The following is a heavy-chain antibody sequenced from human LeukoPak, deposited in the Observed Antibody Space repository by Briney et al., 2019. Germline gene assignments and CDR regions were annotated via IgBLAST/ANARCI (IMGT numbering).Heavy chain of an antibody. CDR3: ASLDDSSGYHDY. Sequence: PGGSLRLSCAASGFTFSNYGMHWVRQAPGKGLEWVAVISYDGNNKYYADSVKGRFTISRDNSKNTLYLQMSSLRAEDTAVYYCASLDDSSGYHDYWGQGTLVTVSS. J-gene: IGHJ4*02. V-gene: IGHV3-30*03. CDR1: GFTFSNYG. CDR2: ISYDGNNK. D-gene: IGHD3-22*01.